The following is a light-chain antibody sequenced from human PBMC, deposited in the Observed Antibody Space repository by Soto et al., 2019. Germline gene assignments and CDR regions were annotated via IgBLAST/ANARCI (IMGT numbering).Light chain of an antibody. Sequence: EVVLTQSPGTLSLSPGERATLSCRASQSVSSSYLGWYQQKPGQAPRLLIYGASSRATGIPDRFSGSGSGTDVTITISRLEPEDVAVYYCQQYGSSPPLTFGQGTKVEIK. V-gene: IGKV3-20*01. CDR1: QSVSSSY. CDR2: GAS. CDR3: QQYGSSPPLT. J-gene: IGKJ1*01.